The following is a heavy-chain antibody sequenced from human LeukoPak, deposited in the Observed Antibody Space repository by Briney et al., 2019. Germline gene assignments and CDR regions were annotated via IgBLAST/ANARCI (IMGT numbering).Heavy chain of an antibody. CDR3: ARESTSWYFDL. CDR2: IYSGGST. V-gene: IGHV3-53*01. D-gene: IGHD2-2*01. CDR1: GFTVSSNY. J-gene: IGHJ2*01. Sequence: PGGSRRLSCAASGFTVSSNYMSWVRQAPGKGLEWVSVIYSGGSTYYADSVKGRFTISRDNSKNTLYLQMNSLRAEDTAVYYCARESTSWYFDLWGRGTLVTVSS.